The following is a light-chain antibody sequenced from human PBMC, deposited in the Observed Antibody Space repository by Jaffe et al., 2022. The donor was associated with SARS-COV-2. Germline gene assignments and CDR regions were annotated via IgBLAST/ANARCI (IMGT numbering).Light chain of an antibody. V-gene: IGKV3-11*01. CDR1: QSISSY. Sequence: EIVLTQSPATLSLSPGERATLSCRASQSISSYLAWYKQKPGQAPRLLIYETFNRATGIPARFSGSGSGTDFTLTISSLEPEDFAVYYCQQRSDWPITFGQGTRLEIK. CDR3: QQRSDWPIT. CDR2: ETF. J-gene: IGKJ5*01.